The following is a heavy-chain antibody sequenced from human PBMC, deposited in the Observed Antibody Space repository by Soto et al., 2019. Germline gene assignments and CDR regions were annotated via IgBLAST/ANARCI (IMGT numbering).Heavy chain of an antibody. D-gene: IGHD6-13*01. J-gene: IGHJ6*02. Sequence: QMQLVQSGPEVKKPGTSVKVSCKASGFTFTSSAVQWVRQARGQRLEWIGWIVVGSGNTNYAQKFQERVTITRDMSTSTAYMELSSLRSEDTAVYYCAADRIAAAGTNYYYGMDVWGQGTTVTVSS. CDR1: GFTFTSSA. V-gene: IGHV1-58*01. CDR3: AADRIAAAGTNYYYGMDV. CDR2: IVVGSGNT.